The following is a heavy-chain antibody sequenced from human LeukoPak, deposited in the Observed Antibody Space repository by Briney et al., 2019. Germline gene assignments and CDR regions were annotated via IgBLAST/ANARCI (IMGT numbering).Heavy chain of an antibody. Sequence: VASVKVSCKASGGTFSSYAISWVRQAPGQGLEWMGGIIPIFGTANYAQKFQGRVTITADESTSTAYMELSSLRSEDTAVYYCARGLVVVTAIPVPYYYYYMDVWGKGTTVTISS. CDR2: IIPIFGTA. D-gene: IGHD2-21*02. V-gene: IGHV1-69*13. J-gene: IGHJ6*03. CDR3: ARGLVVVTAIPVPYYYYYMDV. CDR1: GGTFSSYA.